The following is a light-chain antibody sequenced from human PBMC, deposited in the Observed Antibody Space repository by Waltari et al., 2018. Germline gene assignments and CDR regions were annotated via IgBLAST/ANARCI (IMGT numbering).Light chain of an antibody. Sequence: DIQMTQSPSSLSASVGDRVTFTCQASQDIRNYLNWFQQTPGKAPKLLIYDASNLEAEVPSRFRGSGYETEFTLTISSRQAQDLGTYYCQQYDNRPYTFGQGTKLEI. V-gene: IGKV1-33*01. CDR2: DAS. CDR3: QQYDNRPYT. CDR1: QDIRNY. J-gene: IGKJ2*01.